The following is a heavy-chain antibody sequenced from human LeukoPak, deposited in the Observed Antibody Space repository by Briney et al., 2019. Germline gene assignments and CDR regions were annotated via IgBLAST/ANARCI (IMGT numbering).Heavy chain of an antibody. CDR3: ARDLLWRQLSGYIDV. D-gene: IGHD6-13*01. Sequence: ASVKVSCKPSGYTFTSYGISWVRQAPGQGLEWMGWISAYNGNTNYAQKLQGRVTMTTDTSTSTAYTELRSLRSDDTAVYYCARDLLWRQLSGYIDVWGKGTTVTVSS. V-gene: IGHV1-18*01. CDR1: GYTFTSYG. CDR2: ISAYNGNT. J-gene: IGHJ6*03.